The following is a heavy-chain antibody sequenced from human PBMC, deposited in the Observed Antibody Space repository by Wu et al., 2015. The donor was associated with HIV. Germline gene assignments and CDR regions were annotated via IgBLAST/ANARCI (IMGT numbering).Heavy chain of an antibody. CDR1: GYTFSDFY. Sequence: QVQLVQSGAEMKKPGASMKVSCKTSGYTFSDFYIHWVRQAPGQGLECMGWINPNNGGTSYAQKFQDRATITRDTSTGVVYLGLIGLRSADTAVYFCARDQGPGTGKGLDYWAGIACHRLL. CDR2: INPNNGGT. V-gene: IGHV1-2*02. D-gene: IGHD1-1*01. CDR3: ARDQGPGTGKGLDY. J-gene: IGHJ4*02.